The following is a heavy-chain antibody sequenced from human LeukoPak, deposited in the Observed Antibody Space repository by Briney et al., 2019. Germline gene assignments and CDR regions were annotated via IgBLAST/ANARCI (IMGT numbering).Heavy chain of an antibody. D-gene: IGHD1-26*01. CDR3: AREFSRRIVGAIDSGYYFDY. V-gene: IGHV3-7*01. Sequence: GGSLRLSCAASGFTFSSYWMSWVRQAPGKGLEWVANIKQDGSEKYYVDSVKGRFTISRDNAKNSLYLQMNSLRAEDTAVYYCAREFSRRIVGAIDSGYYFDYWGQGTLVTVSS. CDR1: GFTFSSYW. J-gene: IGHJ4*02. CDR2: IKQDGSEK.